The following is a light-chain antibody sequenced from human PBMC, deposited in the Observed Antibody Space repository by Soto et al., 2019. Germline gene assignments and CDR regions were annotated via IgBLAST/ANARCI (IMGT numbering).Light chain of an antibody. V-gene: IGKV1-5*03. J-gene: IGKJ2*01. Sequence: DIQMTQSPSTLFVSVGDTVTITCRASQGINKWLAWYQQKPGKAPKLLIYEVSTLESGVPSRFSGSGSGTEFTLTISSLQPDDIATYYYQQYNSFFGQGTKLEIK. CDR3: QQYNSF. CDR1: QGINKW. CDR2: EVS.